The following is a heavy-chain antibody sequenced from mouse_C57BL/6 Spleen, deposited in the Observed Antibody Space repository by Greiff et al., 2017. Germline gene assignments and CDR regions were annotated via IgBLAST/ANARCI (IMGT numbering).Heavy chain of an antibody. Sequence: EVKVEESGGGLVKPGGSLKLSCAASGFTFSDYGMHWVRQAPEKGLEWVAYISSGSSTIYYADTVKGRFTISRDNAKNTLFLQMTSLRSEDTAMYYCARPIYYGNYWFAYWGQGTLVTVSA. CDR2: ISSGSSTI. CDR3: ARPIYYGNYWFAY. CDR1: GFTFSDYG. J-gene: IGHJ3*01. V-gene: IGHV5-17*01. D-gene: IGHD2-1*01.